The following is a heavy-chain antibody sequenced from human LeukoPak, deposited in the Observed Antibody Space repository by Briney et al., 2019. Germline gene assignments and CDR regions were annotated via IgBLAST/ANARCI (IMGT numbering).Heavy chain of an antibody. CDR3: ARDRGYSYEIYFDY. Sequence: GGSLRLSCAASGFTFSSYEMNWVRQPPGKGREWVSYISSSGSTIYYADSVKGRFTISRDNAKNSLYLQMNSLRAEDTAVYYCARDRGYSYEIYFDYWGQGTLVTVSS. CDR1: GFTFSSYE. V-gene: IGHV3-48*03. CDR2: ISSSGSTI. J-gene: IGHJ4*02. D-gene: IGHD5-18*01.